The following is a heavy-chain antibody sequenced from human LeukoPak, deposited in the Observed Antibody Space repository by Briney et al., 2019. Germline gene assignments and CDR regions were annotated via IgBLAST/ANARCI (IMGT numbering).Heavy chain of an antibody. D-gene: IGHD2-15*01. Sequence: GGSLRLSCAASGITFRSYGMHWVRQAPGKGLEWVAFIWYDGSNKYYADSVKGRFTISRDNSRNTLFLQMNSLRAEDTAVYYCATDRATQYFDYWGQGTLASVSS. J-gene: IGHJ4*02. CDR2: IWYDGSNK. V-gene: IGHV3-30*02. CDR1: GITFRSYG. CDR3: ATDRATQYFDY.